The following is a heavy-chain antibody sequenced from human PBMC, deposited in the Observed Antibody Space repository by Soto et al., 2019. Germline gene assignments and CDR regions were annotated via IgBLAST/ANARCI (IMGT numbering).Heavy chain of an antibody. V-gene: IGHV3-23*01. CDR1: GFTFSSYA. D-gene: IGHD4-4*01. CDR2: ISGTGGIT. CDR3: AKEEPVISHYYYYYGMDV. Sequence: EVQLLESGGGLVQPGGSLRLSCAASGFTFSSYAMNWVRQAPGKGLEWVSVISGTGGITYHADSVKGRFTNSRDNSKNTLYLQMDSMRAEDTAVYFCAKEEPVISHYYYYYGMDVWGQGTTVTVSS. J-gene: IGHJ6*02.